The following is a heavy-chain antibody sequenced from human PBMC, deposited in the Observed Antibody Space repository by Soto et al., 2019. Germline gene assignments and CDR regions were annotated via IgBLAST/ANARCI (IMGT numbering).Heavy chain of an antibody. CDR1: GFTFSNAW. Sequence: GGSLRLSCAASGFTFSNAWMNWVRQAPGKGLEWVGRIKSKTDGGTTDYAAPVKGRFTISRDDSKNTLYLQINSLKTEDTAVYYCAKGARPYGMDVWGQGTTVTISS. J-gene: IGHJ6*02. CDR2: IKSKTDGGTT. CDR3: AKGARPYGMDV. V-gene: IGHV3-15*07. D-gene: IGHD6-6*01.